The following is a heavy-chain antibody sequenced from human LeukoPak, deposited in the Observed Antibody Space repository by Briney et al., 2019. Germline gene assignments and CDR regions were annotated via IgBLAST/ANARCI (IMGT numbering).Heavy chain of an antibody. D-gene: IGHD3-10*01. CDR3: ARDPFYYGSGSYYDY. V-gene: IGHV3-21*01. CDR1: GFTFSNYN. J-gene: IGHJ4*02. CDR2: ITSSGTYI. Sequence: PGGSLRLSCAASGFTFSNYNMNWVRQAPGKAMEWVSSITSSGTYIFYADSVKGRFTISRDNAKNSLYLQMNSLRAEDTAVYYCARDPFYYGSGSYYDYWGQGTLVTVSS.